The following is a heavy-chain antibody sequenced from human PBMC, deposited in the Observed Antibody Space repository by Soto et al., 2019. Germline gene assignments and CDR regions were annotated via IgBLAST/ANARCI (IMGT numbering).Heavy chain of an antibody. CDR3: ARYDSSGYYWPYYYYGMDV. V-gene: IGHV3-21*01. CDR1: GFTFSTYS. Sequence: GGSLRLSCAASGFTFSTYSMNWVRQAPGKGREWVSSISSSSSYIYYADSVKGRFTISRDNAKNSLYLQMNSLRAEGTAVYYCARYDSSGYYWPYYYYGMDVWGQGTTVTVSS. CDR2: ISSSSSYI. D-gene: IGHD3-22*01. J-gene: IGHJ6*02.